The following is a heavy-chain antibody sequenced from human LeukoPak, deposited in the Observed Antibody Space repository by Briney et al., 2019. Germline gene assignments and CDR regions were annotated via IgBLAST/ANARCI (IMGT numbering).Heavy chain of an antibody. CDR2: VSGSGGST. D-gene: IGHD3-3*01. J-gene: IGHJ6*03. Sequence: GGSLRLSCAASAFTFSSYAMSWVRQAPGKGLEWVSTVSGSGGSTYYADSVKGRFTISRDNSNNTLYLQMNSLRAEDTAVYYCARVYDRFYYYMDVWGKGTTVTVSS. CDR3: ARVYDRFYYYMDV. CDR1: AFTFSSYA. V-gene: IGHV3-23*01.